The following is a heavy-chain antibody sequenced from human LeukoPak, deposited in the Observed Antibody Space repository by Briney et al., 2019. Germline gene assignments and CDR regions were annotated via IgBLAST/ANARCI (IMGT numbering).Heavy chain of an antibody. CDR3: AKDKSYYYDSGSYGLDY. J-gene: IGHJ4*02. CDR1: GYTFSSYA. D-gene: IGHD3-10*01. Sequence: GASVKVSCKASGYTFSSYAMSWVRQAPGKGLEWVSAISGSGGSTYYADSVKGRFTISRDNSKNTLYLQMNSLRAEDTAVYYCAKDKSYYYDSGSYGLDYWGQGTLVTVSS. V-gene: IGHV3-23*01. CDR2: ISGSGGST.